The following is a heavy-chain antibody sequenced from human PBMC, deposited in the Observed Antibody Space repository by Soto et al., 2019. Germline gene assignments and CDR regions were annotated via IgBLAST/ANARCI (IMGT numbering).Heavy chain of an antibody. Sequence: SETLSLTCAVSSGSISSSNWWSWVRQPPGKGLEWIGEIYHSGSTNYNPSLKSRVTISVDKSKNQFSLKLSSVTAADTAVYYCARRDLNYGDYALDYWGQGTLVTVSS. CDR2: IYHSGST. D-gene: IGHD4-17*01. CDR3: ARRDLNYGDYALDY. CDR1: SGSISSSNW. V-gene: IGHV4-4*02. J-gene: IGHJ4*02.